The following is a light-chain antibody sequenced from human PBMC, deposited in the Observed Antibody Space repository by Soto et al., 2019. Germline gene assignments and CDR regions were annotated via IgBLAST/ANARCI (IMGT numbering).Light chain of an antibody. CDR3: QQYNTWSSIT. Sequence: EIVRTQSPATLSVSPGERSTLSCLASQIISSKLVWYQQKPCQAPRLLMYDTSTRATVIPARFSGSGSGTEFALTISSLQSEDFAVYYCQQYNTWSSITVGQGTRLEIK. CDR1: QIISSK. J-gene: IGKJ5*01. V-gene: IGKV3-15*01. CDR2: DTS.